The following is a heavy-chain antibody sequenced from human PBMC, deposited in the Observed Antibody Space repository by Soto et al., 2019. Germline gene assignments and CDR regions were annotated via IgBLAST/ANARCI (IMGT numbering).Heavy chain of an antibody. J-gene: IGHJ4*02. CDR1: GYTFASYA. Sequence: QVQLVQSGAEVKKPGASVKVSCKASGYTFASYAISWMRQAPGQGLEWMGWISAYNGNTNYAQKLQGRVTMTTDTSTSTAYIELRSLRSDNTAVYYCARDPPPPDYWGQGTLVTVSS. CDR3: ARDPPPPDY. CDR2: ISAYNGNT. V-gene: IGHV1-18*01.